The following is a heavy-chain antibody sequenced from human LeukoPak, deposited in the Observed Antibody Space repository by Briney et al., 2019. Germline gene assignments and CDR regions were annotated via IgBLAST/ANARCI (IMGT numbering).Heavy chain of an antibody. J-gene: IGHJ4*02. D-gene: IGHD6-13*01. Sequence: GGSLRLSCAASGFTFSSYSMNWVRQAPGKGLEWVSSISSSSSYIYYADSVKGRFTISRDNAKNSLYLQMNSLRAEDTAVYYCATASIAAAGIFDYWGQGTLVTVSS. CDR3: ATASIAAAGIFDY. CDR1: GFTFSSYS. CDR2: ISSSSSYI. V-gene: IGHV3-21*01.